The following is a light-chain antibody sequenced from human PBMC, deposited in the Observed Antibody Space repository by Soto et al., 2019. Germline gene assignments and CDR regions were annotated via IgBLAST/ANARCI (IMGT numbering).Light chain of an antibody. V-gene: IGLV2-14*01. CDR3: LLSYNGPYV. CDR2: EVS. CDR1: SNDVGGYNY. J-gene: IGLJ1*01. Sequence: QSALTQPASVSGSPGQSITISCTGTSNDVGGYNYVSWYQQHPGKAPKLIIYEVSNRPSRVSNRFSGSKSGETASLTISGLQAEDEADYYCLLSYNGPYVFGTGTKLTVL.